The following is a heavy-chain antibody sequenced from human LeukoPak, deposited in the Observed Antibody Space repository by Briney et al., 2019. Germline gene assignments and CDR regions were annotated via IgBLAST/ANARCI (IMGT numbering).Heavy chain of an antibody. J-gene: IGHJ4*02. CDR2: INPDGSEH. V-gene: IGHV3-7*05. Sequence: GGPLSLSCAASGFTFNSYAMSWVRQAPGKGPEWVASINPDGSEHYYVDSVKGRFTISRDNAKDSLYLQMSSLRVEDTAVYFCVRGRPYWGQGTLVTVSS. CDR3: VRGRPY. CDR1: GFTFNSYA.